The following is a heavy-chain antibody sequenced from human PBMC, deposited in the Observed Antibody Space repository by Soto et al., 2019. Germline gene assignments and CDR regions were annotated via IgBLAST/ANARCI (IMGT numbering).Heavy chain of an antibody. CDR2: ISGSGGST. D-gene: IGHD2-2*01. J-gene: IGHJ4*02. CDR1: GFTFSSYA. Sequence: EVQLLESGGGLVQPGGSLRLSCAASGFTFSSYAMSWVRQAPGKGLEWVSAISGSGGSTYYADSVKGRFTISRDNSKNTLYLQMNSLRAEDTAVYYCAKERIRYCSSTSCSGYWGQGTLVTVSS. CDR3: AKERIRYCSSTSCSGY. V-gene: IGHV3-23*01.